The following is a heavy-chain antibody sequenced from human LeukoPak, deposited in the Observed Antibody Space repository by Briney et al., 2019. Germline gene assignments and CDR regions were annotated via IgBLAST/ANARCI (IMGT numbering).Heavy chain of an antibody. CDR1: GYTFTSYG. J-gene: IGHJ6*04. CDR3: ARDYGSYYYGSGSYYV. D-gene: IGHD3-10*01. CDR2: ISAYNGNT. V-gene: IGHV1-18*01. Sequence: ASVKVSCKASGYTFTSYGMSWVRQAPGQGLEWMGWISAYNGNTNYAQKLQGRVTMTTDTSTSTAYMELRSLRSDDTAVYYCARDYGSYYYGSGSYYVWGKGTTVTVSS.